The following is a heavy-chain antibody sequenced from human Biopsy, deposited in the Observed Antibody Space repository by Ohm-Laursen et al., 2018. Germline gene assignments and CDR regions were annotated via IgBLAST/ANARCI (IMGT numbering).Heavy chain of an antibody. CDR3: VRGVDYYDPYHYYALDV. V-gene: IGHV4-39*01. D-gene: IGHD3-22*01. CDR1: GDSISTSTTYY. CDR2: IYNSETT. Sequence: TLSLTCPVSGDSISTSTTYYWAWLRQPPGKGLEWIGSIYNSETTFYNPSLKSRVAISVDTSTNQFSLKVRSVTAADTAVYYCVRGVDYYDPYHYYALDVWGQGTTVTVSS. J-gene: IGHJ6*02.